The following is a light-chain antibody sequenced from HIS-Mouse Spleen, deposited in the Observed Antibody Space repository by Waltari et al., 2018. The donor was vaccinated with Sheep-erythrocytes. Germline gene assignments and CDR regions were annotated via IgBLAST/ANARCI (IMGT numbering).Light chain of an antibody. J-gene: IGLJ1*01. V-gene: IGLV2-11*01. CDR1: SSDLVGYNF. Sequence: QADLTQPRPVSGSPGQSVTISCTGTSSDLVGYNFVSWDQQRPGKAPKLRIYDVSKRLSWVPHLLSGSTSGNAASLTFSGLRAEDDADYYCCSYAGSYTFVFGAGTKVTVL. CDR2: DVS. CDR3: CSYAGSYTFV.